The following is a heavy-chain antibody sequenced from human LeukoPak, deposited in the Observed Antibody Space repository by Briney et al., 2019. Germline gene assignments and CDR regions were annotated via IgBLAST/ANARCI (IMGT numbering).Heavy chain of an antibody. CDR1: GGSISSYY. CDR2: IYYSGST. D-gene: IGHD3-16*01. V-gene: IGHV4-59*01. J-gene: IGHJ4*02. CDR3: ARMSARWGYFDY. Sequence: PSETLSLTCTVSGGSISSYYWSWIRQPPGKGLEWIGYIYYSGSTNYNPSLKSRVTISVDTSKNQFSLKLSSVTAADTAVYYCARMSARWGYFDYWGQGTLVTVSS.